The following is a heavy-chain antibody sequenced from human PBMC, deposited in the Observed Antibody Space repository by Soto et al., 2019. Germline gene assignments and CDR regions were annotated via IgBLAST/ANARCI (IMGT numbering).Heavy chain of an antibody. Sequence: GASVKVSCKASGYTFTSYGISWVRQAPGQGLEWMGWISAYNGNTNYAQKLQGRVTMTTDTSTSTAYMELRSLRSDDTAVYHCARLTPGYYYYGMDVWGQGTTVTVSS. CDR3: ARLTPGYYYYGMDV. CDR1: GYTFTSYG. V-gene: IGHV1-18*04. CDR2: ISAYNGNT. D-gene: IGHD1-20*01. J-gene: IGHJ6*02.